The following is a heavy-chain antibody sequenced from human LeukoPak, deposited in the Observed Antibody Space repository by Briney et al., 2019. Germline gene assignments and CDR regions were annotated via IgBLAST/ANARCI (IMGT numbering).Heavy chain of an antibody. CDR2: ISTGSSTI. V-gene: IGHV3-48*02. CDR3: ARDTAFDI. Sequence: GGSLRLSCAASGFTFSDYGMSWVRQAPGKGLEWVSYISTGSSTIYYADSVKGRFTISRDNAENSLYLQVNSLRDEDTAVYYCARDTAFDIWGQGTMVTVSS. CDR1: GFTFSDYG. J-gene: IGHJ3*02.